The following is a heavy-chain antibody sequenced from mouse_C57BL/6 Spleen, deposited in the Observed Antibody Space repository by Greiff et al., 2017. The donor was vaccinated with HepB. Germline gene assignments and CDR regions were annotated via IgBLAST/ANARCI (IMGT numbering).Heavy chain of an antibody. Sequence: EVKLQESGAELVRPGSSVKMSCKTSGYTFTSYGINWVKQRPGQGLEWIGYIYIGNGYTEYNEKFKGKATLTSDTSASTAYMQLSSRTSEDSAIYVCARGGSTTVVATNFDYWGQGTTLTVSS. CDR2: IYIGNGYT. CDR1: GYTFTSYG. J-gene: IGHJ2*01. CDR3: ARGGSTTVVATNFDY. D-gene: IGHD1-1*01. V-gene: IGHV1-58*01.